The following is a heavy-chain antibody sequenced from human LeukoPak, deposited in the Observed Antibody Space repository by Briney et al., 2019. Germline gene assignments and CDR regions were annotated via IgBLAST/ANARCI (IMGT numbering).Heavy chain of an antibody. CDR2: IYYSGST. J-gene: IGHJ5*02. Sequence: SETLSLTCTVSGGSISSSSYYWGWIRQPPGKGLEWIGSIYYSGSTYSNPSLKSRVTISVDTSKNQFSLKLSSVTAADTAVYYCARDRRVRYYYGSGSYPNWFDPWGQGTLVTVSS. CDR3: ARDRRVRYYYGSGSYPNWFDP. V-gene: IGHV4-39*07. CDR1: GGSISSSSYY. D-gene: IGHD3-10*01.